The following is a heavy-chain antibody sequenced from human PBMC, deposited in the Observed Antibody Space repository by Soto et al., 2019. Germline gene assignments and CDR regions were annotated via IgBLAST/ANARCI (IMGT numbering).Heavy chain of an antibody. CDR3: ATVGSYVYGSNSDVDY. D-gene: IGHD5-18*01. V-gene: IGHV3-30*03. J-gene: IGHJ4*02. CDR2: ISYDGSDK. CDR1: GFTFSNYG. Sequence: QVQLVESGGGVVQPGSSLRLSCAASGFTFSNYGMHWVRQAPGKGLEWVALISYDGSDKYYGDSVKGRFTISRDSSKNTLYLYVSSLRVEDTAVYYCATVGSYVYGSNSDVDYWGQGTLVTVSS.